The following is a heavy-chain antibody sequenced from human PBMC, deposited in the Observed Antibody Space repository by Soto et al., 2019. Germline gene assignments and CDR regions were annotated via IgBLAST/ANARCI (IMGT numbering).Heavy chain of an antibody. J-gene: IGHJ3*02. CDR1: GGSFSGYY. CDR3: ARDDDGSTYTDALDI. CDR2: INHSGST. Sequence: SETRSLTCAVYGGSFSGYYWSWIRQPPGKGLEWIGEINHSGSTNYNPSLKGRVTISVDTSKNQFSLKLSSVTAADTAVYYCARDDDGSTYTDALDIWGQGTMVSVS. D-gene: IGHD3-22*01. V-gene: IGHV4-34*01.